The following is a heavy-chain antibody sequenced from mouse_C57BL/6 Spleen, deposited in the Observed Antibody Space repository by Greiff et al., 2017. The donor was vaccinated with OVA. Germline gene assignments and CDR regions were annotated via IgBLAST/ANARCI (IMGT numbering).Heavy chain of an antibody. Sequence: QVQLQQSGAELVKPGASVKMSCKASGYTFTSYWITWVKQRPGQGLEWIGDIYPGSGSTNYNEKFKSKVTLTVDTSSSTAYMQLSSLTSEDSAVDYCALYGNYFDYWGQGTTLTVSS. CDR2: IYPGSGST. CDR1: GYTFTSYW. D-gene: IGHD2-1*01. J-gene: IGHJ2*01. V-gene: IGHV1-55*01. CDR3: ALYGNYFDY.